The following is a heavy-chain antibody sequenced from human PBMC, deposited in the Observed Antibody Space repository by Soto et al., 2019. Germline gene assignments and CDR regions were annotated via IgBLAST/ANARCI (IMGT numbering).Heavy chain of an antibody. CDR3: AKGHVEPTREEAFDY. CDR2: ILSSGNPT. Sequence: EVQLLESGGGLVQPGGSLRLSCAASGFTFSSCAMSWVRQAPGKGLEWVSVILSSGNPTHYADSVKGRFTISRDNPKNMLYLQMNSLRAEHTAIYYCAKGHVEPTREEAFDYWGQGTLVTVSS. CDR1: GFTFSSCA. V-gene: IGHV3-23*01. D-gene: IGHD1-1*01. J-gene: IGHJ4*02.